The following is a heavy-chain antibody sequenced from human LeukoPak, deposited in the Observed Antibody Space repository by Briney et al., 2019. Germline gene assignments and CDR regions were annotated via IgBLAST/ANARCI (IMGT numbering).Heavy chain of an antibody. D-gene: IGHD5-12*01. J-gene: IGHJ4*02. CDR1: GFTFSSYG. Sequence: GGSLGLSCAASGFTFSSYGMHWVRQAPGKGLEWVAFIRYDGSNKYYADSVKGRFTISRDNSKNTLYLQMNSLRAEDTAVYYCARGPSGYHNTGGQGTLVTVSS. CDR3: ARGPSGYHNT. CDR2: IRYDGSNK. V-gene: IGHV3-30*02.